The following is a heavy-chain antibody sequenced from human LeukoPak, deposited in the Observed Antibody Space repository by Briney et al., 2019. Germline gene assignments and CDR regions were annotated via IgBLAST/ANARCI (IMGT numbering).Heavy chain of an antibody. D-gene: IGHD3-22*01. V-gene: IGHV4-61*02. J-gene: IGHJ3*02. CDR2: IYTSGST. CDR3: ARGPYSYDSSGAFDI. Sequence: SQTLSLTCTVSGGSISSGSYYWSWIRQPAGKGLEWIGRIYTSGSTNYNPSLKSRVTISVDTSKNQFSLKLSPVTAADTAVYFCARGPYSYDSSGAFDIWGQGTMVTVSS. CDR1: GGSISSGSYY.